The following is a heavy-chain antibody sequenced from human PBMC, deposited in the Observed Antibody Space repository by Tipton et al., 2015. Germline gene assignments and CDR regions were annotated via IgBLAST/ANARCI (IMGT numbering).Heavy chain of an antibody. CDR3: ARSGGYGWDF. Sequence: SLRLSCVASGFTFSNYWMTWVRQAPGKGLEWVANIKPDGSESYYLDSAKGRFTFFRDNAKNSLHLQLNNLRAEDTAVYYCARSGGYGWDFWGQGTLVTVSS. CDR1: GFTFSNYW. CDR2: IKPDGSES. J-gene: IGHJ4*02. D-gene: IGHD5-12*01. V-gene: IGHV3-7*01.